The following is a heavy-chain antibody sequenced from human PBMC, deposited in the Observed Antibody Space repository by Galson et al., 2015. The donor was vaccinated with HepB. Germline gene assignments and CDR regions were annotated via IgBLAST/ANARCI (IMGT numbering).Heavy chain of an antibody. CDR2: IGSGSDTL. D-gene: IGHD3-16*01. J-gene: IGHJ6*02. CDR1: GFTFSSYD. V-gene: IGHV3-48*02. CDR3: AREYLGAHYYGLDA. Sequence: SLRLSCAASGFTFSSYDMNWVRQAPGKGLEWVSHIGSGSDTLYYADSVKGRFTISRDNAKDSLYLEMSSLRDEDTAVYYCAREYLGAHYYGLDAWGQGTTVTVSS.